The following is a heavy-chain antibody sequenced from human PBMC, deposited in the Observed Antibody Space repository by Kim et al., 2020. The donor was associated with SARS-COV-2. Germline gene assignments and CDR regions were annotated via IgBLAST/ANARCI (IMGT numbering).Heavy chain of an antibody. CDR3: AKAKGPQIYGDYVGY. V-gene: IGHV3-9*01. CDR1: GFTFDDYA. J-gene: IGHJ4*02. Sequence: GGSLRLSCAASGFTFDDYAMHWVRQAPGKGLEWVSGISWNSGSIGYADSVKGRFTISRDNAKNSLYLQMNSLRAEDTALYYCAKAKGPQIYGDYVGYWGQGTLVTVSS. CDR2: ISWNSGSI. D-gene: IGHD4-17*01.